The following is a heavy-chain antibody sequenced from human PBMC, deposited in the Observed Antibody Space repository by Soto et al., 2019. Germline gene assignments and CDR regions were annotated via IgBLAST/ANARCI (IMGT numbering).Heavy chain of an antibody. CDR3: ARISPYYDILTGYQYFDY. D-gene: IGHD3-9*01. V-gene: IGHV2-70*01. CDR2: IDWDDDK. Sequence: SGPTLVNPXQTLTLTCTFSGFSLSTSGMCVSWIRQPPGKALEWLALIDWDDDKYYSTSLKTRLTISKDTSKNQVVLTMANMDPVDTATYYCARISPYYDILTGYQYFDYWGQGTLVTVSS. J-gene: IGHJ4*02. CDR1: GFSLSTSGMC.